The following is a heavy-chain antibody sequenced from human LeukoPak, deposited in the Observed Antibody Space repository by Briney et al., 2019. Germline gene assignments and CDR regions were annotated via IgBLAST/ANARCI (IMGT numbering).Heavy chain of an antibody. CDR3: ARGPPLFDP. CDR2: IDLSGGTL. CDR1: GFTFIDYT. J-gene: IGHJ5*02. V-gene: IGHV3-48*04. Sequence: GSLRLSCAASGFTFIDYTLNWVRRAPGKGLEWVSYIDLSGGTLYYVDSVKGRFTVSRDNAKNSLYLQMNNLRAEDTGVYYCARGPPLFDPWGQGTLVAVSS.